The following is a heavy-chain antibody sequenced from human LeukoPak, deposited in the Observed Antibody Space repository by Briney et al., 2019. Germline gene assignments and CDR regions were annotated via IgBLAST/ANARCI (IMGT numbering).Heavy chain of an antibody. V-gene: IGHV1-2*02. J-gene: IGHJ4*02. CDR1: GYTFTGYY. D-gene: IGHD6-13*01. Sequence: AASVKVSCKASGYTFTGYYMHWVRQAPGQGLEWMGWINPNSGGTNYAQKFQGRVTMTRDTSISTAYMELSTLRSDDTAVYYCARVLSSSWYFSFDYWGQGTLVTVSS. CDR2: INPNSGGT. CDR3: ARVLSSSWYFSFDY.